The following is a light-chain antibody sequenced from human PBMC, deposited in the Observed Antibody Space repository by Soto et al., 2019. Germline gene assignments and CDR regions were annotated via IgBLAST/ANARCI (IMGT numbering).Light chain of an antibody. CDR2: GVS. Sequence: EVVMTQSPATLSVSPGESATLSCRASQSISSNKLAWYQQKPGQAPRLLLFGVSNRATGIPARFSGSGSGTEFTLTISSLQPDDFATYYCQQYNSYSRTFGQGTKVDIK. CDR3: QQYNSYSRT. J-gene: IGKJ1*01. V-gene: IGKV3-15*01. CDR1: QSISSN.